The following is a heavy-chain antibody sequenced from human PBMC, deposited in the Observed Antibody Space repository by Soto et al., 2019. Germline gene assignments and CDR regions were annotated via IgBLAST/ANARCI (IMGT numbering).Heavy chain of an antibody. D-gene: IGHD6-19*01. CDR3: ASKGSGFDFDY. V-gene: IGHV1-69*02. Sequence: QVQLVQSGAEVKKPGSSVKVSCKASGGTFSSYTISWVRQAPGQGLEWMGRIIPILGIANYAQKFQGRVTITADKSTSTAYMELSSLRSEDTAVYYCASKGSGFDFDYWGQGTLVTVSS. CDR1: GGTFSSYT. CDR2: IIPILGIA. J-gene: IGHJ4*02.